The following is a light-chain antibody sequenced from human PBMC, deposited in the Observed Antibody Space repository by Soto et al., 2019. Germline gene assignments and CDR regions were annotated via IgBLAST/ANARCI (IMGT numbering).Light chain of an antibody. CDR1: QSVSSY. J-gene: IGKJ5*01. CDR2: DAS. V-gene: IGKV3-11*01. Sequence: EIVLTQSPATLSLSPGERATLSCRASQSVSSYLAWYQQKPGQAPRLLIYDASNRYTGIPARFSGSGSGTDFTLTISSLEPEDFAVYYCQQRSNWPITFGQGTRLEIK. CDR3: QQRSNWPIT.